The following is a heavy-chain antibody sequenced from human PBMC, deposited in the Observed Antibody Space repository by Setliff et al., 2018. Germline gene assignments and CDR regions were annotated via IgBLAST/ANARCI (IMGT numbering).Heavy chain of an antibody. CDR2: MYHGGNT. D-gene: IGHD1-1*01. V-gene: IGHV4-38-2*01. Sequence: SETLSLTCAVSGFPITSGYYWGWVRQPPGMGLEWIASMYHGGNTYYNPSLESRVTISEDTSKNQFSLKLISVTAADTAVYYCARANKKLDYYYYYYMDVWGKGTTVTVSS. J-gene: IGHJ6*03. CDR1: GFPITSGYY. CDR3: ARANKKLDYYYYYYMDV.